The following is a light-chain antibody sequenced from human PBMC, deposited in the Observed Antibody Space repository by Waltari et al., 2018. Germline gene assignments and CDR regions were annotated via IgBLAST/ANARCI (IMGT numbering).Light chain of an antibody. CDR1: QDITNY. CDR3: QQYDSHPLT. CDR2: ATS. Sequence: DVQMTQSPSSLSASIGDRVTITCQASQDITNYLNWYQQKPGKAPNLLIYATSNLESGVPSRFSGSGSGTLFTFTISSLQPEDIATYYCQQYDSHPLTFGPGTTVDV. J-gene: IGKJ3*01. V-gene: IGKV1-33*01.